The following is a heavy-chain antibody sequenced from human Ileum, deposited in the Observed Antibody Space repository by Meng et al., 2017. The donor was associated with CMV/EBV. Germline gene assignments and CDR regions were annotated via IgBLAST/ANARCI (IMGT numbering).Heavy chain of an antibody. D-gene: IGHD1-26*01. CDR3: AKGGWVDY. J-gene: IGHJ4*02. Sequence: GESLKISCAASGFAFSTYDMTWVRQAPGKGLEWVSAISGRDGTTFYADSVRGRFLISKDSVENTLHLQMNSLRVEDTDLYYCAKGGWVDYLEPGTLV. CDR2: ISGRDGTT. V-gene: IGHV3-23*01. CDR1: GFAFSTYD.